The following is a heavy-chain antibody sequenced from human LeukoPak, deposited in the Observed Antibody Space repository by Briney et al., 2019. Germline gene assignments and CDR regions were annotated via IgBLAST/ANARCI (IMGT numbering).Heavy chain of an antibody. CDR1: GFTVSSNY. CDR3: ARGWVRFDRDV. V-gene: IGHV3-7*01. D-gene: IGHD3-9*01. J-gene: IGHJ6*02. CDR2: IKQDGSEK. Sequence: GGSLRLSCAASGFTVSSNYMSWVRQAPGKGLEWVANIKQDGSEKYYVDSVKGRFTISRDNAKNSLYLQMNSLRAGDTAVYYCARGWVRFDRDVWGQGTTVTVSS.